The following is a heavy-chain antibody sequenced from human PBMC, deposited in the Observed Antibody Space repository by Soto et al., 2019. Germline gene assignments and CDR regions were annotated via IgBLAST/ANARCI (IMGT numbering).Heavy chain of an antibody. CDR2: IYHSGST. V-gene: IGHV4-30-2*01. D-gene: IGHD1-20*01. CDR1: GGSISSGGYS. J-gene: IGHJ4*02. Sequence: SETLSLTCAVSGGSISSGGYSWSWIRQPPGKGLEWIGYIYHSGSTYYNPSLKSRVTISVDRSKNQFSLKLSSVTAADTAVYYCARARYNWSVDYWGQGTLLTVSS. CDR3: ARARYNWSVDY.